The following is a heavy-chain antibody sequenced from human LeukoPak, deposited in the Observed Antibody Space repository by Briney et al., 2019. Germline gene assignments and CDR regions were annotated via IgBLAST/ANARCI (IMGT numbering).Heavy chain of an antibody. V-gene: IGHV3-66*01. CDR2: IYSGGST. J-gene: IGHJ6*02. D-gene: IGHD4-17*01. CDR3: ARSPIYDYGYYYYYGMDV. Sequence: GGSLRLSCAASGFTFSSYAMSWVRQAPGKGLEWVSVIYSGGSTHYADSVKGRFTISRDNSKNTLYLQMNSLRAEDTAVYYCARSPIYDYGYYYYYGMDVWGQGTTVTVSS. CDR1: GFTFSSYA.